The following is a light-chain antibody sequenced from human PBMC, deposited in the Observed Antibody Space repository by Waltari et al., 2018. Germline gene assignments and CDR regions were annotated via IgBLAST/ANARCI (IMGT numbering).Light chain of an antibody. Sequence: DIQMTQSPSTLYASVGDRVTVTCRASQSLTGSLAWFQQKPGKVPELLIYRASTLKKGVPSRFSGSGSGTEFTLTISSLQPDDFATYYCQQYMTYPWTFGPGTKVEI. CDR1: QSLTGS. CDR2: RAS. CDR3: QQYMTYPWT. J-gene: IGKJ1*01. V-gene: IGKV1-5*03.